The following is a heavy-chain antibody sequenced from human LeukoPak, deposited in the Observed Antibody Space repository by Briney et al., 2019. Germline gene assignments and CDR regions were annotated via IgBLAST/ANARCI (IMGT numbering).Heavy chain of an antibody. CDR1: GFTFSSYG. V-gene: IGHV3-30*18. CDR2: ISYDGSNK. CDR3: AKDLLRMTSGSYPGGYYYYGMDV. D-gene: IGHD1-26*01. Sequence: PGRSLRLSCAASGFTFSSYGMHWVRQAPGKGLEWVAVISYDGSNKYYADSVKGRFTISRDNSKNTLYLQMNSLRAEDTAVYYCAKDLLRMTSGSYPGGYYYYGMDVWGQGTTVTVSS. J-gene: IGHJ6*02.